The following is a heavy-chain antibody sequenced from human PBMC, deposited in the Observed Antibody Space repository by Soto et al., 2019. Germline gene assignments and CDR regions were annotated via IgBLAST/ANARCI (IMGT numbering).Heavy chain of an antibody. CDR2: ISYDGSNK. CDR1: GFTFSSYG. Sequence: PGGSLRLSCAASGFTFSSYGMHWVRQAPGKGLEWVAVISYDGSNKYYADSVKGRFTISRDNSKNTLYLQMNSLRAEDTAVYYCVTPHASSSGYHQAFDYWGQGTLVTVSS. CDR3: VTPHASSSGYHQAFDY. J-gene: IGHJ4*02. D-gene: IGHD3-22*01. V-gene: IGHV3-30*03.